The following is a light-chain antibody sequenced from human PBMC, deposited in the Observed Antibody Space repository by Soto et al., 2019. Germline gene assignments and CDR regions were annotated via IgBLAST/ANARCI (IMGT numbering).Light chain of an antibody. V-gene: IGKV3-15*01. J-gene: IGKJ5*01. CDR3: QQYNNWPIT. CDR2: DAS. Sequence: EIVMTQSPATLSVSPGERVTLSCRARQSVGSNLAWYQQTPGQAPRVVIYDASTRATVIPARFSGSGSGTEFTLTISSLQSEDFAVYYCQQYNNWPITFGQGTRLEN. CDR1: QSVGSN.